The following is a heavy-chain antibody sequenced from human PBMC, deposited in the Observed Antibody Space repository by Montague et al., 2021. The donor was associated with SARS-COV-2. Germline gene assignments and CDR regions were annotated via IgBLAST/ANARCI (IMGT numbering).Heavy chain of an antibody. V-gene: IGHV4-59*11. CDR1: GGSISGHY. Sequence: SETLSLTCSVSGGSISGHYWSWIRQPPGKGLEWIGNFDHSGDTKYNPSLKSRATISVDTSKNQFALRLHSVTAADTAVYYCAREFRIELWQTNWYFGLWGRGTLVTVS. CDR3: AREFRIELWQTNWYFGL. CDR2: FDHSGDT. D-gene: IGHD3-16*01. J-gene: IGHJ2*01.